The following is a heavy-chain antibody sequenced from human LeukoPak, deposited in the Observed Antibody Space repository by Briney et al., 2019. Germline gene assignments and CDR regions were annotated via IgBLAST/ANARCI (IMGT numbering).Heavy chain of an antibody. CDR1: GFSFSTYW. Sequence: GGSLRLSCAASGFSFSTYWMHWVRQAPGKGLVWVSRINSDGSSTIYADSVKSRFTISGDNAKNTLYLQMNSLRPEDTAVYYCARTAYSTSSLGFWGQGTLVIVSS. J-gene: IGHJ4*02. D-gene: IGHD6-6*01. CDR3: ARTAYSTSSLGF. CDR2: INSDGSST. V-gene: IGHV3-74*01.